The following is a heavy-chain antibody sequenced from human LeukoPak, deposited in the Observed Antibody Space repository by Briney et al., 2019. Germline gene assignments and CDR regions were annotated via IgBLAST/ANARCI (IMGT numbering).Heavy chain of an antibody. V-gene: IGHV1-18*01. CDR2: ISAYNGNT. CDR3: AGDRPSDYYGMDV. J-gene: IGHJ6*02. CDR1: GYTFTSYG. Sequence: REASVKVSCKASGYTFTSYGISWVRQAPGQGLEWMGWISAYNGNTNYAQKLQGRVTMTTDTSTSTAYMELRSLRSDDTAVYYCAGDRPSDYYGMDVWGQGTTVTVSS.